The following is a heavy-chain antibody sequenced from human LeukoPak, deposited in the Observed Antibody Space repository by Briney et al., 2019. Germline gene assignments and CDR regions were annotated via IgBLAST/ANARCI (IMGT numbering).Heavy chain of an antibody. V-gene: IGHV3-66*01. CDR2: IYSGGST. CDR1: GFTVSNNY. Sequence: GGSLRLSCAASGFTVSNNYRSWVRQAPGKGLEWVSGIYSGGSTYYTDSVKGRFTISIDNSKNPLYLQMNSLRVDDTAVYYCASLTYHPDYWGQATLVTVSS. CDR3: ASLTYHPDY. D-gene: IGHD2-2*01. J-gene: IGHJ4*02.